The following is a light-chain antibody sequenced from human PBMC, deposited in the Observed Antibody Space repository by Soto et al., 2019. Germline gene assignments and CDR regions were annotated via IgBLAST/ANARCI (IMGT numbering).Light chain of an antibody. CDR3: QQYGSSPQT. V-gene: IGKV3-20*01. J-gene: IGKJ2*01. CDR1: QSVSSSY. Sequence: EIVLTQSPGTLSLSPGERATLSCRASQSVSSSYLAWYQQKPGQAPRLLMYDASSRATGIPDRFSGSGSGTDFTLTISRLEPEDFAVYYCQQYGSSPQTFGQGTKLEI. CDR2: DAS.